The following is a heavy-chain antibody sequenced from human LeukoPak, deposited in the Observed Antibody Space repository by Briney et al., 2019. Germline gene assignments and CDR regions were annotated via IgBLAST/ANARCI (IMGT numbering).Heavy chain of an antibody. CDR3: AKGGKWDVTPFDY. CDR2: ISGGGST. D-gene: IGHD1-26*01. Sequence: GGSLRLSCAASGFTFSSYWMSWVRQAPGKGLEWVSTISGGGSTYYADSVKGRFTISRDNSKNTLYLQVNSLRAEDTAVYYCAKGGKWDVTPFDYWGQGTLVTVSS. J-gene: IGHJ4*02. CDR1: GFTFSSYW. V-gene: IGHV3-23*01.